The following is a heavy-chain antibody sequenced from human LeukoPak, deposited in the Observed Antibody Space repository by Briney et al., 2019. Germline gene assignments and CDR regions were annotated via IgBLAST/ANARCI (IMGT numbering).Heavy chain of an antibody. CDR3: AKVISVATGKYYFDY. D-gene: IGHD5-12*01. CDR2: ISIYNGKT. V-gene: IGHV1-18*01. CDR1: GYTFTSYG. Sequence: GSVKVSFKASGYTFTSYGISWVRQAPGQGLEWMGWISIYNGKTNYAQKFRGRVTMTTDTSTSTAFMELRSLRSDDTAVYYCAKVISVATGKYYFDYWGQGTLVTVSS. J-gene: IGHJ4*02.